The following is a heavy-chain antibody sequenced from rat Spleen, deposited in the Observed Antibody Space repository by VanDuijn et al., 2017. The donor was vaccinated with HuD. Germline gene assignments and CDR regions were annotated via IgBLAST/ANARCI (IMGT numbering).Heavy chain of an antibody. J-gene: IGHJ3*01. V-gene: IGHV5S13*01. D-gene: IGHD1-11*01. CDR3: TRHGGLRNWFAY. Sequence: EVQLVESGGGSVQPGRSMKLSCVASGFTFSNYGMAWVRQAPKKGLEWVTYINSDGGGTYYRDSVKGRFTISRDDAKNTQYLQMDSLRSEDTATYYCTRHGGLRNWFAYWGQGTLVAVSS. CDR1: GFTFSNYG. CDR2: INSDGGGT.